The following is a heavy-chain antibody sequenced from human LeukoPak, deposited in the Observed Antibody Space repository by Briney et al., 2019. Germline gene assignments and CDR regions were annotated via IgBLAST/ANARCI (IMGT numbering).Heavy chain of an antibody. CDR3: AKTGSSIAARPTDY. CDR1: GGSFSSSPYY. J-gene: IGHJ4*02. V-gene: IGHV4-39*07. CDR2: VYYSGTT. D-gene: IGHD6-6*01. Sequence: SETLSLTCTVSGGSFSSSPYYWGWIRQPPGKGLEWIGSVYYSGTTYYSPSLKSRVTISLDTSKNQFSLRLTSVTAADTAVYYCAKTGSSIAARPTDYWGQGTLVTVSS.